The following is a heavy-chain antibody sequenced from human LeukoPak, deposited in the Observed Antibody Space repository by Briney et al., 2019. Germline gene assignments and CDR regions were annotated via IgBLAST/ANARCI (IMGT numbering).Heavy chain of an antibody. CDR3: AREGFRGGDAFDI. D-gene: IGHD3-16*01. Sequence: PGGSLRLSCAASGFTFSSYEMNWVRQAPGKGLEWVSYISSSGSTIYYADSVKGRFTISRDNAKNSLYLQMNSLRAEDTAVYYCAREGFRGGDAFDIWGQGTMVTVSS. V-gene: IGHV3-48*03. CDR2: ISSSGSTI. CDR1: GFTFSSYE. J-gene: IGHJ3*02.